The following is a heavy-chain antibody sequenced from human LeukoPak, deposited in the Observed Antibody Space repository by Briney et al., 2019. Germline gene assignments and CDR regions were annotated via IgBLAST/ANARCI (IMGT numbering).Heavy chain of an antibody. J-gene: IGHJ4*02. CDR3: ARDRGSLEYDY. CDR2: ISPSGDIT. V-gene: IGHV3-48*01. CDR1: GFTFSNHG. Sequence: GGSLRLSCAASGFTFSNHGMNWVRQAPGKGLEWVSGISPSGDITYYADSVKGRFTISRDNAKNSLYLQMNSLRAEDTAVYYCARDRGSLEYDYWGQGTLVTVSS. D-gene: IGHD1-26*01.